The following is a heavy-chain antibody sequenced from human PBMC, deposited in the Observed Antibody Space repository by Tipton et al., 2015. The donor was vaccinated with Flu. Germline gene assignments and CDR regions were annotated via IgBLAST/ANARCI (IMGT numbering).Heavy chain of an antibody. V-gene: IGHV3-7*01. Sequence: LSLTCAVSGYSIGSGYYWGWVRQTPGKGLEWVANVKQDGVEKHYVDSVKGRFTISRDNARNSLYLQMNSLRADDTAVYFCARDGPPYSPTSGWFDPWGQGTLVTVSS. CDR2: VKQDGVEK. CDR3: ARDGPPYSPTSGWFDP. CDR1: GYSIGSGYY. J-gene: IGHJ5*02. D-gene: IGHD1-26*01.